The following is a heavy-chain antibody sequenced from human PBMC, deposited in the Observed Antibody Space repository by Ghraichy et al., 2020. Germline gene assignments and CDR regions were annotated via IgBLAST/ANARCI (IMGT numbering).Heavy chain of an antibody. V-gene: IGHV3-23*01. Sequence: GGPLRLSCAASGFTFSIYAMSWVRQAPGKGLEWVSSLSPSDGATYYADSVKGRFTISRDTSKNTLFLQMNSLRAEDTAVYYCAKSGTHTYLDSWGQGTLVTVSS. CDR3: AKSGTHTYLDS. CDR1: GFTFSIYA. CDR2: LSPSDGAT. J-gene: IGHJ4*02.